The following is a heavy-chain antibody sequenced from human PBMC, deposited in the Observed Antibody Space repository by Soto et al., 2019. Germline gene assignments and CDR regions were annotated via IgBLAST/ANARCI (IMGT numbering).Heavy chain of an antibody. V-gene: IGHV3-33*01. CDR1: GFTFSSYG. Sequence: QVQLVESGGGVVQPGRSLRLSCAASGFTFSSYGMHWVRQAPGKGLEWVAVIWYDGSNKYYADSVKGRFTISRDNSKNTLYLQMNGLRAEDTAVYYCARVNVAAPGTYTPTLFDYWGQGTLVTVSS. J-gene: IGHJ4*02. CDR3: ARVNVAAPGTYTPTLFDY. D-gene: IGHD6-13*01. CDR2: IWYDGSNK.